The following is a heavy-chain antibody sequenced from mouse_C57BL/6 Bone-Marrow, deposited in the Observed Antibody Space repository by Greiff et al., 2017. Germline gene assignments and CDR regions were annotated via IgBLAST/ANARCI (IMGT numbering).Heavy chain of an antibody. D-gene: IGHD1-1*01. Sequence: VQLQQPGTELVKPGASVKLSCKASGYTFTSYWMHWVKQRPGQGLEWIGNINPSNGGTNYNEKLQSKATLTVDKSSSTAYMQLSGLTSEDSAVYYCAFLYYGISYEDYWGQDTTLTVSS. CDR3: AFLYYGISYEDY. CDR1: GYTFTSYW. V-gene: IGHV1-53*01. J-gene: IGHJ2*01. CDR2: INPSNGGT.